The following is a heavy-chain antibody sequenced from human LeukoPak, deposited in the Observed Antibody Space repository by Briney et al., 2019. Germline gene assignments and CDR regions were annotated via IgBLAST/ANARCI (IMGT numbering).Heavy chain of an antibody. J-gene: IGHJ4*02. V-gene: IGHV3-9*03. Sequence: GGSLRLSCAASGFTFDNYAMHWVRQAPGKGLERVSGISWNSGSIVYVDSVKGRFTISRDNAKNSLYLQMDSLRPEDMALYYCVKDVFLGFCSGGSCSAHFDYWGQGTLVTVSS. CDR1: GFTFDNYA. CDR3: VKDVFLGFCSGGSCSAHFDY. CDR2: ISWNSGSI. D-gene: IGHD2-15*01.